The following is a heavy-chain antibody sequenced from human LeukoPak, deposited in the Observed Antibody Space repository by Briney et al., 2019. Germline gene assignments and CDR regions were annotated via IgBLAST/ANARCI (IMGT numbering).Heavy chain of an antibody. V-gene: IGHV3-64D*06. D-gene: IGHD6-13*01. J-gene: IGHJ3*01. Sequence: GGSLRLSCSASGFTFSNYAMHWVRQAPGKGLEFVSAISGNGVRTFYADFVKVRFTVSRDNSKSTLYLQMSSLRADDTALYYCVKDTYSSSWSAFDVWGQGTMVTVSS. CDR1: GFTFSNYA. CDR3: VKDTYSSSWSAFDV. CDR2: ISGNGVRT.